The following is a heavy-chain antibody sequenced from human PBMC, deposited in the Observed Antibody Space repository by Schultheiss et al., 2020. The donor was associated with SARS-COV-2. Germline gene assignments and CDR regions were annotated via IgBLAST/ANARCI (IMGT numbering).Heavy chain of an antibody. J-gene: IGHJ4*02. CDR2: IYPGDSDT. CDR1: GYSFTSYW. CDR3: ARSETGISGWYDY. Sequence: GESLKISCKGSGYSFTSYWIGWVRQMPGKGLEWMGIIYPGDSDTRYSPSFQGQVTITADKSITTAYLQWSSLKASDTAIYYCARSETGISGWYDYWGQGTLVTVSS. D-gene: IGHD6-19*01. V-gene: IGHV5-51*01.